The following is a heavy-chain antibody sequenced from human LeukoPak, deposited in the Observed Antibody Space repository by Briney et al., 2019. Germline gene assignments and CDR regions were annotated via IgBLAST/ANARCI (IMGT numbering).Heavy chain of an antibody. J-gene: IGHJ4*02. CDR1: GFDFSSYA. D-gene: IGHD3-10*01. V-gene: IGHV3-23*01. CDR3: ANDYRSGSFHDF. Sequence: PGGSLRLSCAASGFDFSSYAMSWVSQPPGKGLEWVSVISRRDDYTYYADSVKGRFTISRDNSKNTLYLQMNSLRAEDTAVYYCANDYRSGSFHDFWGQGTLVTVSS. CDR2: ISRRDDYT.